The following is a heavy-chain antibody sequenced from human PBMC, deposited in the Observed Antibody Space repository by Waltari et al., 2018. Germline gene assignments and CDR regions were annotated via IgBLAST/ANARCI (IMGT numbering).Heavy chain of an antibody. V-gene: IGHV4-39*07. CDR2: IYYRGST. CDR3: ARGCSGSCRDYYYGMDV. D-gene: IGHD1-26*01. J-gene: IGHJ6*02. CDR1: GGSISSSSYY. Sequence: QLQLQESGPGLVKPSETLSLTCTVSGGSISSSSYYWGWIRQPPGKGLEWIGSIYYRGSTYYNPSLKSRVTISVDTSKNQFSLKLSSVTAADTAVYYCARGCSGSCRDYYYGMDVWGQGTTVTVSS.